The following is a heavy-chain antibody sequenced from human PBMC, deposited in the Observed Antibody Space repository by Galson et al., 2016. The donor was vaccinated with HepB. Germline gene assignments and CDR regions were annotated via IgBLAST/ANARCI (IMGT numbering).Heavy chain of an antibody. Sequence: SLRLSCAASGFTVSSDYMSWVRQAPGKGLEWVSVIYSDDNTSYGDSVKGRFTISRDSSKNTLYLQMNSLRAEDTAVYYCARGTKTYYYVLDVWGQGTTVT. CDR3: ARGTKTYYYVLDV. CDR2: IYSDDNT. J-gene: IGHJ6*02. CDR1: GFTVSSDY. D-gene: IGHD3-10*02. V-gene: IGHV3-53*01.